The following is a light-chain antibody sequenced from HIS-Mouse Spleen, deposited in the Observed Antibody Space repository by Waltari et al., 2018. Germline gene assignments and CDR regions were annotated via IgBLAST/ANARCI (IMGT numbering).Light chain of an antibody. CDR2: PAS. CDR3: QQYYSYPPWT. CDR1: QGISSY. J-gene: IGKJ1*01. Sequence: AIRMTQSPSSLSASTGDRVTITCRASQGISSYLAWYQQKPGKAPKLLIYPASTLQSGVPSRFSGSGSGTDFTLTISCLQSEDFATYYCQQYYSYPPWTFGQGTKVEIK. V-gene: IGKV1-8*01.